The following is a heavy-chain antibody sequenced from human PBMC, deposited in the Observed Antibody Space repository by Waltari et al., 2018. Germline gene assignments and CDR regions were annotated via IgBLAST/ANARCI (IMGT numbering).Heavy chain of an antibody. V-gene: IGHV4-34*01. CDR1: GGSFTGYH. J-gene: IGHJ4*02. D-gene: IGHD1-26*01. Sequence: QVHLQQWGAGLLKPSETLSLTCGVSGGSFTGYHWSWIRQAPGKGLEWIGEIDQSGGTNYNPSLQSRVSISLDVSKTQFSLKVQSVTAADTAIYYWARAISGSYWSRAPFDFWGQGTLVTVSS. CDR2: IDQSGGT. CDR3: ARAISGSYWSRAPFDF.